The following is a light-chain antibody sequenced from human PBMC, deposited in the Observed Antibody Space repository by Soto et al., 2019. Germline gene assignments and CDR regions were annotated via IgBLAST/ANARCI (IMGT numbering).Light chain of an antibody. Sequence: QSVLTQPPSASGTPGQRVTISCSGSSSNIGSNTVNWYHQLPGTAPKLLISNNNQRPSGVPDRFSGSKSCTSASLAISWLQSEDEADYYCAAWDDGLNGVLFGGGTKLTVL. CDR3: AAWDDGLNGVL. V-gene: IGLV1-44*01. CDR2: NNN. J-gene: IGLJ3*02. CDR1: SSNIGSNT.